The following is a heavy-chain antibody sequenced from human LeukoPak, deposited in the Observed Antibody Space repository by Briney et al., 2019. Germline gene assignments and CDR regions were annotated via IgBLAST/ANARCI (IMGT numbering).Heavy chain of an antibody. J-gene: IGHJ4*02. Sequence: PGGSLRLSCAASGFTFDDYGMSWVRQAPGKGLEWVSGINWNGGSTGYADSVKGRFTISRDNAKNSLYLQMNSLRAEDTALYYCARTPPYLRYFDWLLYGGYYFGYWGQGTLVTVSS. V-gene: IGHV3-20*04. CDR3: ARTPPYLRYFDWLLYGGYYFGY. CDR2: INWNGGST. D-gene: IGHD3-9*01. CDR1: GFTFDDYG.